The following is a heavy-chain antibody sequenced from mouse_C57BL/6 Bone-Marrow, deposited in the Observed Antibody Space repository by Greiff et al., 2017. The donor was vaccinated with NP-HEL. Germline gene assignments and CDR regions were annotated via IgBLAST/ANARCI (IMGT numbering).Heavy chain of an antibody. D-gene: IGHD1-1*01. J-gene: IGHJ1*03. CDR2: ISSGSSTI. Sequence: DVHLVESGGGLVKPGGSLKLSCAASGFTFSDYGMHWVRQAPEKGLEWVAYISSGSSTIYYADTVKGRFTISRDNAKNTLFLQMTSLRSEDTAMYYGARGDYYGSRSYWYFDVWGTGTTVTVSS. CDR3: ARGDYYGSRSYWYFDV. CDR1: GFTFSDYG. V-gene: IGHV5-17*01.